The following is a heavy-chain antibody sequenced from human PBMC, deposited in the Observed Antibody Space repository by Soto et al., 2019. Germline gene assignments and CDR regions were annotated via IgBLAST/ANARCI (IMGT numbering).Heavy chain of an antibody. CDR1: GFTVSSNY. D-gene: IGHD3-16*01. CDR3: ARDRITFGGVYYYYMDV. J-gene: IGHJ6*03. CDR2: IYSGGST. Sequence: GGSLRLSCAASGFTVSSNYMSWVRQAPGKGLEWVSVIYSGGSTYYADSVKGRFTISRDNSKNTLYLQMNSLRAEDTAVYYCARDRITFGGVYYYYMDVRAKRTTVTVSS. V-gene: IGHV3-66*01.